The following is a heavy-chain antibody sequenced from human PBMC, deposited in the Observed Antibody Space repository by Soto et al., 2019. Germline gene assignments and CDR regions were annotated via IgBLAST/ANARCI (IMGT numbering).Heavy chain of an antibody. D-gene: IGHD6-13*01. Sequence: PSETLSLTCTVSGGSISSYYWSWIRQPAGKGLEWIGRIYTSGGTNYNPSLKSRVTMSVDTSKNQFSLKLSSVTAADTAVYYCASTIAAAGTLMLFDPWGQGTLVTVSS. CDR1: GGSISSYY. CDR2: IYTSGGT. J-gene: IGHJ5*02. CDR3: ASTIAAAGTLMLFDP. V-gene: IGHV4-4*07.